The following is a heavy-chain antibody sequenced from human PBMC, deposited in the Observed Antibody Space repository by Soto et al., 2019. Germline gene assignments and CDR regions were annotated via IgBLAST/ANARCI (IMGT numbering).Heavy chain of an antibody. CDR2: ISSSSSTI. V-gene: IGHV3-48*01. Sequence: EVQLVESGGGLVQPGGSLRLSCAASGFTFSSYSMKWVRQAPGKGPGWVSYISSSSSTIYYADSVKGRFTISRDNAKNSLYLQMNSLRAEDTAVYYCARDPHMVRGVIYTLGDAFDIWGQGTMVTVSS. D-gene: IGHD3-10*01. CDR3: ARDPHMVRGVIYTLGDAFDI. J-gene: IGHJ3*02. CDR1: GFTFSSYS.